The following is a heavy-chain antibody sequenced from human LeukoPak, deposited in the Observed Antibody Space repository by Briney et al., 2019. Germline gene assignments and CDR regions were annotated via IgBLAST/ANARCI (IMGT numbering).Heavy chain of an antibody. Sequence: ASVKVSCKASGYTFTGYYMHWVRQAPGQGLEWMGWISAYNGNTNYAQKLQGRVTMTTDTSTSTAYMELRSLRADDTAVYYCARLHPGDNWGRGTLVTVSS. V-gene: IGHV1-18*04. CDR2: ISAYNGNT. CDR1: GYTFTGYY. J-gene: IGHJ4*02. D-gene: IGHD3-16*01. CDR3: ARLHPGDN.